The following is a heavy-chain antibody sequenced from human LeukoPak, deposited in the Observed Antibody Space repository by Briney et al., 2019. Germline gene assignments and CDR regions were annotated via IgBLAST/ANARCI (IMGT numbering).Heavy chain of an antibody. CDR2: IYYSGST. Sequence: SETLSLTCAVSGDSISSSSYYWGWIRQPPGKGLEWIGSIYYSGSTYYNPSLKSRVTISVDTSKNQFSLKLSSVTAADTAVYYCARDPVYSNYVVEDYWGQGTLVTVSS. CDR1: GDSISSSSYY. CDR3: ARDPVYSNYVVEDY. D-gene: IGHD4-11*01. J-gene: IGHJ4*02. V-gene: IGHV4-39*07.